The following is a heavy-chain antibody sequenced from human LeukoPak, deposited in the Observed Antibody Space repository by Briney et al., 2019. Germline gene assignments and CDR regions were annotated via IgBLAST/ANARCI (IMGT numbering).Heavy chain of an antibody. J-gene: IGHJ4*02. V-gene: IGHV3-74*01. CDR1: GFTFSNYW. D-gene: IGHD6-19*01. CDR2: ISSEGSVT. Sequence: GGSLRLSCAASGFTFSNYWMYWVRQVPGEGLVWVSRISSEGSVTNYADSVKGRFTTSRDNAKNTLYLVMNNLRADDTAVYFCARVPGSGWFTAVDYWGQGTLVSVSS. CDR3: ARVPGSGWFTAVDY.